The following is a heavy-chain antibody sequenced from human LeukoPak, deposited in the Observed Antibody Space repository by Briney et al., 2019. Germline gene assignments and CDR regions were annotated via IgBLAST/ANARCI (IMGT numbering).Heavy chain of an antibody. D-gene: IGHD3-9*01. CDR3: ARGHYDVLAASYKWTPDY. J-gene: IGHJ4*02. V-gene: IGHV3-30*04. CDR1: GFTFSSYP. CDR2: ISHDGSNK. Sequence: GGSLRLSCAASGFTFSSYPMHWVRQAPGKGLEWVAVISHDGSNKYYADSVKGRFTTSRDNAKNSLSLQLNSLRVEDTAVYYCARGHYDVLAASYKWTPDYWGQGTLVTVSS.